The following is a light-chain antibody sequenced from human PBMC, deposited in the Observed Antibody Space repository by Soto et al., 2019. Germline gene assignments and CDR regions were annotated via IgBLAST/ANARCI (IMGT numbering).Light chain of an antibody. J-gene: IGLJ1*01. CDR1: SSYVGAYDY. Sequence: SVLTQPASVSGYPGQSITISCTGTSSYVGAYDYVSWYQQHPDKAPKLMIYEVSHRPSGVSNRFYGSKSVNTATLTISGLQAEDEADYYCSSYTSSSTRVFGTGTKVTVL. CDR2: EVS. CDR3: SSYTSSSTRV. V-gene: IGLV2-14*03.